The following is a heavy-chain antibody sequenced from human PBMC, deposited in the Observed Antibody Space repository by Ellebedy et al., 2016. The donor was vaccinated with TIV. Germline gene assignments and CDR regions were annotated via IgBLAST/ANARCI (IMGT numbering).Heavy chain of an antibody. CDR3: VRERRDVVDLHSLDL. Sequence: SETLSLTXSVSGGSVSDYYWTWIRQPVGKGLEYVGRIYSSGSTNENPALKSRLSMSLDPSRQQLTLNLSSVTAADTGVYYCVRERRDVVDLHSLDLWGRGSRVTVSP. D-gene: IGHD5-24*01. V-gene: IGHV4-4*07. J-gene: IGHJ5*02. CDR1: GGSVSDYY. CDR2: IYSSGST.